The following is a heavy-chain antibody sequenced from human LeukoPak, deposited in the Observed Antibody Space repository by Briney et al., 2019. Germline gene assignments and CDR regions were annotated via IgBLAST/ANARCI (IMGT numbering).Heavy chain of an antibody. Sequence: GGSLRLSCVGSGYTFSDYAMSWVRQAPGKGLEWVSAISGSGGSTYYADSVKGRFTISRDNSKNTLHLQMNSLRAEDTAVYYCAKDKGPTRDDYASFIDYWGQGTLVTVSS. CDR2: ISGSGGST. V-gene: IGHV3-23*01. D-gene: IGHD4-17*01. CDR1: GYTFSDYA. J-gene: IGHJ4*02. CDR3: AKDKGPTRDDYASFIDY.